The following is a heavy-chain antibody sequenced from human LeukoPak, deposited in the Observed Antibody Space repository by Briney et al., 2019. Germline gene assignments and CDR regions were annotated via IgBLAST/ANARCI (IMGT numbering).Heavy chain of an antibody. Sequence: GGSLRLSCAASGFTFSGSAMHWVRQASGKGLEWVGRIRSKANSYATAYAASVKGRFTISRDDSKNTAYLQMNSLKTEDTAVYYCTRRDRDYDSSGYYYRWFDPWGQGTLATVSS. D-gene: IGHD3-22*01. V-gene: IGHV3-73*01. CDR1: GFTFSGSA. CDR2: IRSKANSYAT. CDR3: TRRDRDYDSSGYYYRWFDP. J-gene: IGHJ5*02.